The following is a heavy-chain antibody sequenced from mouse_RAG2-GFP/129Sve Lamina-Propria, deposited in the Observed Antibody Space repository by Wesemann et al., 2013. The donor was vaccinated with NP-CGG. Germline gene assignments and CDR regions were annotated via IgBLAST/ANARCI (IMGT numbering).Heavy chain of an antibody. Sequence: GNGATNYNEKFKGKATLTADKSSSTAYMQLSSLTSEDSAVYFCARGTGPDYWGQGTTLTVSS. D-gene: IGHD4-1*01. V-gene: IGHV1-54*01. J-gene: IGHJ2*01. CDR2: GNGAT. CDR3: ARGTGPDY.